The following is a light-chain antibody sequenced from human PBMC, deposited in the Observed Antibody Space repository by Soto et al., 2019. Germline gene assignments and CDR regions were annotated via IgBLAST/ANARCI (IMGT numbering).Light chain of an antibody. CDR1: QSVSNNY. V-gene: IGKV3-20*01. Sequence: EILLTQSPGTLSLSPGERATLSWRASQSVSNNYLAWYKQKPRQAPRLLIYGASNRATGIPDRLSGSGSGTDFPLTISRMEPEDFAVYYCQQYGSSGTFGQGTKVDIK. CDR3: QQYGSSGT. CDR2: GAS. J-gene: IGKJ1*01.